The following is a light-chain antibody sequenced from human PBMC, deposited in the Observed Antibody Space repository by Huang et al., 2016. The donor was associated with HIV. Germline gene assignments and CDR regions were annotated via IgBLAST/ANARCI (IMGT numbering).Light chain of an antibody. V-gene: IGKV3-11*01. Sequence: EIVLTQSPATLSLFPGDKATLSCRASQSVDNYLAWYQQKPGQAPRLLIYEASNRATGNPARFSGSGSETDFTLTISSLEPEDFAVYYCQHRSTWPMTFGQGTKVGIK. J-gene: IGKJ1*01. CDR2: EAS. CDR1: QSVDNY. CDR3: QHRSTWPMT.